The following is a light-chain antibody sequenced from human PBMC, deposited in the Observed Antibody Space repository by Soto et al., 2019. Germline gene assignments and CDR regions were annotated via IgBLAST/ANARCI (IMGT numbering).Light chain of an antibody. CDR1: SSDVGGYNY. CDR2: EVS. J-gene: IGLJ3*02. V-gene: IGLV2-14*01. CDR3: SSYTSSSTLNWE. Sequence: QSALTQPASVSGSPGQSITISCTGTSSDVGGYNYVSWYQQHPGKAPKFMIYEVSNRPSGVSNRFSGSKSGNTASLTISGLQAEDEADYYCSSYTSSSTLNWEFGGGTKLTVL.